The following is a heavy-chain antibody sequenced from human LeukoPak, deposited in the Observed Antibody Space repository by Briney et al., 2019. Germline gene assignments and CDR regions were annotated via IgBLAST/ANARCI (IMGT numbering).Heavy chain of an antibody. CDR1: GFTVSSNY. J-gene: IGHJ4*01. Sequence: GGSLRLSCAASGFTVSSNYMSWVRQAPGKGLEWVSVIYSDGNTYYADSVKGRFTISRHNSKNTLYLQMNSLRAEDTAVCYCARDNWNYGFDYWGQGTLVTVSS. V-gene: IGHV3-53*04. CDR2: IYSDGNT. D-gene: IGHD1-7*01. CDR3: ARDNWNYGFDY.